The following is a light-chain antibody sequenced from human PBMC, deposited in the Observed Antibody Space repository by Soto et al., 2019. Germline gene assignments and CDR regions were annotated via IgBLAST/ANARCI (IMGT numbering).Light chain of an antibody. CDR2: GAS. CDR3: HQYNSWPSGT. J-gene: IGKJ5*01. CDR1: QRVSGN. V-gene: IGKV3-15*01. Sequence: EIVMTQSPVTLSVSPGETATLSCRASQRVSGNLAWYQHKPGQSPRLLIYGASTRATGIPARFSGSGSGTECSLTISSLQSEDIAVYDCHQYNSWPSGTFGQGTRLEIK.